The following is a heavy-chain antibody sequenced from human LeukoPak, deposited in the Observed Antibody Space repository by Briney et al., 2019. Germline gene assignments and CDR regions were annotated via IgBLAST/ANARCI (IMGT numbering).Heavy chain of an antibody. CDR3: ARGYSGYDEPRYRTSYYFDY. V-gene: IGHV1-18*01. J-gene: IGHJ4*02. CDR2: ISAYDGRT. CDR1: GFAFNKYG. D-gene: IGHD5-12*01. Sequence: GASVKVSCKASGFAFNKYGFSWVRQAPGQGPEWLGWISAYDGRTNYAQNLQGRLTLTTDISTTTAYMELRSLTSDDTAVYYCARGYSGYDEPRYRTSYYFDYRGQGTLVTVSS.